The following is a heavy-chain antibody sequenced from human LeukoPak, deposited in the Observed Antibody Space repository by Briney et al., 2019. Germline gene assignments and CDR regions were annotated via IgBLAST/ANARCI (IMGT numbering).Heavy chain of an antibody. Sequence: ASVKVSCKASGYTFTSYGISWVRQAPGQGLEWMGWISAYDGNTNYAQKLQGRVTMTTDTSTSTAYMELRSLRSDDTAVYYCARDRATVTSNWFDPWGQGTLVTVSS. D-gene: IGHD4-17*01. CDR2: ISAYDGNT. CDR3: ARDRATVTSNWFDP. J-gene: IGHJ5*02. V-gene: IGHV1-18*01. CDR1: GYTFTSYG.